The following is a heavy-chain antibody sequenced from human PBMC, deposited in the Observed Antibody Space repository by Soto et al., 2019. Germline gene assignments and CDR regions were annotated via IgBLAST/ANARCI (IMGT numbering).Heavy chain of an antibody. CDR3: ARDLKSIAAAGTIDYYYYYMDV. V-gene: IGHV1-2*04. CDR2: INPNSGGT. CDR1: GYTFTGYY. D-gene: IGHD6-13*01. Sequence: VKVSCKASGYTFTGYYMHWVRQAPGQGLEWMGWINPNSGGTNYAQKFQGWVTMTRDTSISTAYMELSRLRSDDTAVYYCARDLKSIAAAGTIDYYYYYMDVWGKGTTVTVSS. J-gene: IGHJ6*03.